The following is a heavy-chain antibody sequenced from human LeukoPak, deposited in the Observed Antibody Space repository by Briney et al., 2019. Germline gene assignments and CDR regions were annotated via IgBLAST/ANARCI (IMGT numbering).Heavy chain of an antibody. V-gene: IGHV4-59*12. D-gene: IGHD3-22*01. CDR2: IYYSGST. Sequence: SSETLSLTCTVSGGSISSYYWSWVRQPPGKGLEWIGYIYYSGSTNYSPSLKSRVTMSVDTSKNQFSLKLSSVTAADTAVYYCAREGAYYYDSPLDYWGQGTLVTVSS. CDR3: AREGAYYYDSPLDY. J-gene: IGHJ4*02. CDR1: GGSISSYY.